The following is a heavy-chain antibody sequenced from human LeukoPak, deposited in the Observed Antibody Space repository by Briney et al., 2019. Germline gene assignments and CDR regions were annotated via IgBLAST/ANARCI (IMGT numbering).Heavy chain of an antibody. Sequence: PSETLSLTCTVSGGSISTYYGSWLRQPPGKGLEGIGYIYYSGSTNYNPSLKSRVTISVDTSKNQFSLKLSSVTAADTAVYYCARADYGGNSEYFHHWGQGTLVTVSS. D-gene: IGHD4-23*01. CDR1: GGSISTYY. CDR2: IYYSGST. J-gene: IGHJ1*01. V-gene: IGHV4-59*01. CDR3: ARADYGGNSEYFHH.